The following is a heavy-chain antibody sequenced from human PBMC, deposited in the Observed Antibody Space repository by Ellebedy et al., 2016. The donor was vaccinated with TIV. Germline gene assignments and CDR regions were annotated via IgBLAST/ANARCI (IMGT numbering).Heavy chain of an antibody. CDR3: ARGLPVAWEVAGV. Sequence: SETLSLTXAVPDGSFSVYYWTWIRQAPREGLEWIGEITHGGTPTYNPSLESRLTISLDTSRNQLSLKLTSVTAADTAVYFCARGLPVAWEVAGVWGQGTLVTVSS. V-gene: IGHV4-34*01. CDR1: DGSFSVYY. CDR2: ITHGGTP. J-gene: IGHJ4*02. D-gene: IGHD6-13*01.